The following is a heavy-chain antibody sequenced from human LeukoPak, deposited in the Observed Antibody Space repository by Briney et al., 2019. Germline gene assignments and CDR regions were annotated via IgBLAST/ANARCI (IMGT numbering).Heavy chain of an antibody. CDR3: ARVLGGSQFDP. D-gene: IGHD2-15*01. CDR2: IYHSGST. CDR1: GGSISSGGYS. Sequence: KPSQTLSLTCAVSGGSISSGGYSWSWIRQPPGKGLEWIGYIYHSGSTYYNPSLKSRVTISVDRSKNQFSLKLSSVTAADTAVYYCARVLGGSQFDPWGQGTLVTVSS. J-gene: IGHJ5*02. V-gene: IGHV4-30-2*01.